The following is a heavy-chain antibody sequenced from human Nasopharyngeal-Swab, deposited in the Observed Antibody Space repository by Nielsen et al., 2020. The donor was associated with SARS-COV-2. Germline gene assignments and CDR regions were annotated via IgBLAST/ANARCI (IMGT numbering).Heavy chain of an antibody. J-gene: IGHJ4*02. CDR1: GYTFTDYY. Sequence: ASVKVSCKASGYTFTDYYMHWVRQAPGKGLEWMGGFDPEDGETIYAQKFQGRVTMTEDTSTDTAYMELSSLRSDDTAVYYCARAGIAVAAKNDYWGQGTLVTVSS. CDR3: ARAGIAVAAKNDY. V-gene: IGHV1-24*01. CDR2: FDPEDGET. D-gene: IGHD6-19*01.